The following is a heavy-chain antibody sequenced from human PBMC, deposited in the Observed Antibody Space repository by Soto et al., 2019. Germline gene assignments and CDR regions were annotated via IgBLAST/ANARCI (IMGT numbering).Heavy chain of an antibody. CDR3: AREPRWYAFADYGMDV. J-gene: IGHJ6*02. CDR2: IIPIFGTA. Sequence: QVQLVQSGAEVKKPGSSVKVSCKASGGTFSSYAISWVRQAPGQGLEWMGGIIPIFGTANYAQKFQGRVTITADDSRSRAYMELSSLRSEDTGVYYCAREPRWYAFADYGMDVWGQGTTVTVSS. D-gene: IGHD6-13*01. CDR1: GGTFSSYA. V-gene: IGHV1-69*19.